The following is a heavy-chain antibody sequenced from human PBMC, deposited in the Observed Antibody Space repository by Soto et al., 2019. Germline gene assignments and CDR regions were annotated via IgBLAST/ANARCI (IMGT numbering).Heavy chain of an antibody. CDR1: GGSFSGYY. J-gene: IGHJ4*02. Sequence: TLSLTCAVYGGSFSGYYWSWIRQPPGKGLEWIGEINHSGSTNYNPSLKSRVTISVDTSKNQFSLKLSSVTAADTAVYYCARGAGYSYGYRFFDYWGQGTLVTVS. CDR2: INHSGST. CDR3: ARGAGYSYGYRFFDY. D-gene: IGHD5-18*01. V-gene: IGHV4-34*01.